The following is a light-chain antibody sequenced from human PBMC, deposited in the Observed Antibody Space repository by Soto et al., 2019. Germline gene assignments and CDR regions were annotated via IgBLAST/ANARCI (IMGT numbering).Light chain of an antibody. CDR2: DAS. V-gene: IGKV3-11*01. Sequence: EIVLTQSPATLSLSPGEGATPSCRASQSVRSYLAWFQQKLGQPPRLLIYDASKRATGIPARFSGSGSGTDFTLTINSLEPDDFAVYYCQQRSDWPITFGQGTRLEIK. J-gene: IGKJ5*01. CDR3: QQRSDWPIT. CDR1: QSVRSY.